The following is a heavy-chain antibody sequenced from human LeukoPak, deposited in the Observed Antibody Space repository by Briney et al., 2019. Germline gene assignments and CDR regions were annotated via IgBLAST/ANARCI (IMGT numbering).Heavy chain of an antibody. V-gene: IGHV3-48*03. D-gene: IGHD3-10*01. CDR2: ISSSGSTI. J-gene: IGHJ3*02. Sequence: GGSLRPSCAASGFTFSSYEMNWVRQAPGKGLEWVSYISSSGSTIYYADSVKGRFTISRDNAKNSLYLQMNSLRDEDTAVYYCARDGMVRGVIIWDAFDIWGQGTMVTVSS. CDR3: ARDGMVRGVIIWDAFDI. CDR1: GFTFSSYE.